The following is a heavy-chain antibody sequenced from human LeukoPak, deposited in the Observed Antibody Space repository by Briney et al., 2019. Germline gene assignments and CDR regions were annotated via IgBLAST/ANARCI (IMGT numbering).Heavy chain of an antibody. CDR3: ARLNWQGYGAHAGIDY. CDR1: GGSISSSSYY. V-gene: IGHV4-39*01. D-gene: IGHD4-17*01. CDR2: IYYSGST. J-gene: IGHJ4*02. Sequence: SETLSLTCTASGGSISSSSYYWGWIRQPPGKGLEWIGSIYYSGSTYYNPSLKSRVTISVDTSKNQFSLKLSSVTAADTAVYYCARLNWQGYGAHAGIDYWGQGTLVTVSS.